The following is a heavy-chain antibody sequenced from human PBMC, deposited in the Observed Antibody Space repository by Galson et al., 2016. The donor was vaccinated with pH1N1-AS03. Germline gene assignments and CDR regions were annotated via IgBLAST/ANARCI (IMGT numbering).Heavy chain of an antibody. V-gene: IGHV3-66*02. CDR1: GFNVSSKY. J-gene: IGHJ4*02. CDR2: LYSGGST. Sequence: SLRLSCAASGFNVSSKYMSWVRQTPGKGLEWVSVLYSGGSTYYADSVKGRFTISRDNSKNTPYLQMNSLRGEDTALYYCARYVRYYDYWGQGTLVTVSS. D-gene: IGHD3-10*02. CDR3: ARYVRYYDY.